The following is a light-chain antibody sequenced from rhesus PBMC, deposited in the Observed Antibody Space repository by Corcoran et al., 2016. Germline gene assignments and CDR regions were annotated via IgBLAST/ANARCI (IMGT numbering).Light chain of an antibody. CDR2: KAS. CDR1: QGISTW. J-gene: IGKJ2*01. V-gene: IGKV1-21*01. Sequence: DIQMTQSPSSLSASVGDRVTITCRASQGISTWLAWYQQKPGKAPKVLRYKASRLQSGVPSRFSGSGPWTDFTLTRSSLQPGDLATYYIQQCNSAPYSFGQGAKVEIK. CDR3: QQCNSAPYS.